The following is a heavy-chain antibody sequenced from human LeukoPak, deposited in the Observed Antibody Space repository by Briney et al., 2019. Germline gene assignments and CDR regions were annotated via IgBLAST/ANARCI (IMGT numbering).Heavy chain of an antibody. J-gene: IGHJ6*02. CDR3: ARGNYVSYYYGMDV. D-gene: IGHD1-7*01. CDR2: INWNGGST. CDR1: GFTFDDYG. Sequence: PGGSLRLSCAASGFTFDDYGMNWVRQAPGKGLEWVSGINWNGGSTGYADSVKGRFTISRVNAKNSLYLQMNSLRAEDTALYHCARGNYVSYYYGMDVWGQGTTVTVSS. V-gene: IGHV3-20*01.